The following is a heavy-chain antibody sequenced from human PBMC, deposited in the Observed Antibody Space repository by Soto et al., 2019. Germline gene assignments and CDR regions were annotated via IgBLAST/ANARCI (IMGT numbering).Heavy chain of an antibody. CDR3: AKMTTVTTRGAFDI. V-gene: IGHV4-34*01. D-gene: IGHD4-17*01. CDR1: GGSFSGYY. CDR2: INHSGST. Sequence: SEPLSLTCAVYGGSFSGYYWSWIRQPPGKGLEWIGEINHSGSTNYNPSLKSRVTISVDTSKNQFSLKLSSVTAADTAVYYCAKMTTVTTRGAFDIWGQGTMVTVSS. J-gene: IGHJ3*02.